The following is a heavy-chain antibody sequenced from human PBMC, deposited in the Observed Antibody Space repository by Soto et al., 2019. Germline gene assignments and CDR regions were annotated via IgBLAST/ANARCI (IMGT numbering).Heavy chain of an antibody. D-gene: IGHD3-16*01. V-gene: IGHV3-33*01. CDR3: ARGGNYVGGYYYYGMDV. J-gene: IGHJ6*02. Sequence: HPGGSLRLSCAASGFTFSSYGMHWVRQAPGKGLEWVAVIWYDGSNKYYADSVKGRFTISRDNSKNTLYLQMNSLRAEDTAVYYCARGGNYVGGYYYYGMDVWGQGTTVTVSS. CDR2: IWYDGSNK. CDR1: GFTFSSYG.